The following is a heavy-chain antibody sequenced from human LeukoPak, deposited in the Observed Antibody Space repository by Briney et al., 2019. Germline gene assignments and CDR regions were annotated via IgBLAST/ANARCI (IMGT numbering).Heavy chain of an antibody. CDR1: GYTFTSYY. Sequence: ASVKVSCKASGYTFTSYYMHWVRQAPGQGLEWMGIINPSGGSTSYAQKFQGRVTMTRDTSTSTVYMELSSLRSEDTAVYYCARDRIAVAGLPRGQFDPWGQGTLVTVSS. D-gene: IGHD6-19*01. V-gene: IGHV1-46*01. CDR3: ARDRIAVAGLPRGQFDP. J-gene: IGHJ5*02. CDR2: INPSGGST.